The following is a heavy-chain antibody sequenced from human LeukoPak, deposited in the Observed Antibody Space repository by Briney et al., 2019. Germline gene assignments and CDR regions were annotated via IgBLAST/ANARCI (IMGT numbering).Heavy chain of an antibody. CDR3: ARQGSMIVVGCAFDI. Sequence: ASVKVSCKASGYTFTSYHIDWVRQAPGQGPEWMGWMNAESGHTGYAQNLEGRVTMTRDTSTNTAYMELRRLRSEDTAVYYCARQGSMIVVGCAFDIWGQGTMVTVSS. CDR1: GYTFTSYH. D-gene: IGHD3-22*01. V-gene: IGHV1-8*01. J-gene: IGHJ3*02. CDR2: MNAESGHT.